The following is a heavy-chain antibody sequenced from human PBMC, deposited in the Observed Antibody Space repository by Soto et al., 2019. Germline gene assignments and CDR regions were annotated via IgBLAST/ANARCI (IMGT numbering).Heavy chain of an antibody. J-gene: IGHJ4*02. CDR2: TIPILGIA. CDR3: ARALSSSQDY. CDR1: GGTFSSYT. V-gene: IGHV1-69*02. D-gene: IGHD6-13*01. Sequence: ASVKVSCKASGGTFSSYTISWVRQAPGQGLEWMGRTIPILGIANYAQKFQGRVTITADKSTSTAYMELSSLRSEDTAVYYCARALSSSQDYWGQGTLVTVSS.